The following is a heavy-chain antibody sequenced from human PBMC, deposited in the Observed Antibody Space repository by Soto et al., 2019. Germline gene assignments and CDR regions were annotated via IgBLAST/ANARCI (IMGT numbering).Heavy chain of an antibody. Sequence: GGSLRLSCAASGFTFRSFGMDWVRQAPGKGLEWISTISGSGANTYYADSVKGRFTISRDNSNNMLYLQMNSLRAEDTAVYYCAKDGAESYYDSSGYFYWGQGTPVTVSS. CDR3: AKDGAESYYDSSGYFY. V-gene: IGHV3-23*01. CDR2: ISGSGANT. J-gene: IGHJ4*02. D-gene: IGHD3-22*01. CDR1: GFTFRSFG.